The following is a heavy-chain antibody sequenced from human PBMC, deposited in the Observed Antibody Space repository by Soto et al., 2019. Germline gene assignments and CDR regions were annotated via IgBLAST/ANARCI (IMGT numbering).Heavy chain of an antibody. CDR1: GFTFDDYA. CDR2: ISWNSGSI. J-gene: IGHJ6*03. D-gene: IGHD1-1*01. CDR3: ATSGAHNWNDVYYYYYMDV. V-gene: IGHV3-9*01. Sequence: EVQLVESGGGLVQPGRSLRLSCAASGFTFDDYAMHWVRQAPGKGLEWVSGISWNSGSIGYADSVKGRFTISRDNAKNSLYLQMNSLRAEDTALYYCATSGAHNWNDVYYYYYMDVWGKGTTVTVSS.